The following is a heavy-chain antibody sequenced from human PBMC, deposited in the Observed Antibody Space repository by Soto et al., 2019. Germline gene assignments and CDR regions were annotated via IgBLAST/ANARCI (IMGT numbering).Heavy chain of an antibody. CDR2: ISAYNGNT. D-gene: IGHD3-3*01. CDR3: ASSGVLRFLEWLPTPDYYYYGMDV. J-gene: IGHJ6*02. CDR1: GGTFSSYA. Sequence: ASVKVSCKASGGTFSSYAISWVRQAPGQGLEWMGWISAYNGNTNYAQKLQGRVTMTTDTSTSTAYMELRSLRSDDTAVYYCASSGVLRFLEWLPTPDYYYYGMDVWGQGTTVTVSS. V-gene: IGHV1-18*01.